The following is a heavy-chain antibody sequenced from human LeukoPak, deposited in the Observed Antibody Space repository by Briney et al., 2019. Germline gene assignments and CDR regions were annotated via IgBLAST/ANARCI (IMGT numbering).Heavy chain of an antibody. CDR1: GGTFSSYA. Sequence: SVKVSCKASGGTFSSYAISWVRQAPGQGLEWMGGIIPIFGTANYAQKFQGRVTITADESTSTAYMELSSLRSEDTAVYYCARGPGYNWNDGRSDYFDYWGQGTLVTVSS. J-gene: IGHJ4*02. D-gene: IGHD1-20*01. CDR3: ARGPGYNWNDGRSDYFDY. CDR2: IIPIFGTA. V-gene: IGHV1-69*01.